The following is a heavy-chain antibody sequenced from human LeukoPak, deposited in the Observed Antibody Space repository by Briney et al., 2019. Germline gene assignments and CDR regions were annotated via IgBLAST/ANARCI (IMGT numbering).Heavy chain of an antibody. CDR1: GGSISSGGYY. J-gene: IGHJ4*02. CDR3: ARDRITIFGVGSYDY. Sequence: PSQTLSLTCTVSGGSISSGGYYWSWIRQHPGKGLEWIGYIYYSGSTYYNPSLKSRVTMSVDTSKNQFSLKLSSVTAADTAVYYCARDRITIFGVGSYDYWGQGTLVTVSS. D-gene: IGHD3-3*01. V-gene: IGHV4-31*03. CDR2: IYYSGST.